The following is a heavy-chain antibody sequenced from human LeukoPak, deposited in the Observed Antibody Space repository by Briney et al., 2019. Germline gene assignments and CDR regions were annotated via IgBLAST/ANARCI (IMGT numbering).Heavy chain of an antibody. V-gene: IGHV3-7*05. CDR1: GFSFSSYW. CDR2: INQAGSEK. J-gene: IGHJ4*02. CDR3: VSGKDSGY. Sequence: GGSLRLSCAASGFSFSSYWMNWVRQAPGKGLEWVANINQAGSEKYYVDSVKGRFTISRVNAKTSLYLQMNSLRAEDTAVYFCVSGKDSGYWGQGTLVTVSS. D-gene: IGHD6-25*01.